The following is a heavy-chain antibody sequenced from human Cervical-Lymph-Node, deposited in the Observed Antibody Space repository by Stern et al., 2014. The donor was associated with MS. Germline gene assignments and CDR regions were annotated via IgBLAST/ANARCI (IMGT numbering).Heavy chain of an antibody. CDR3: ARSSRAAAGPHGWFDP. J-gene: IGHJ5*02. CDR2: INPSGGST. D-gene: IGHD6-13*01. CDR1: GYTFTSYY. Sequence: QVQLVESGAEVKKPGASVKVSCKASGYTFTSYYMHWVRQAPGQGLEWMGIINPSGGSTSYAQKFQGRVTMTRDTSTSTVYMELSSLRSEDTAVYYCARSSRAAAGPHGWFDPWGQGTLVTVSS. V-gene: IGHV1-46*01.